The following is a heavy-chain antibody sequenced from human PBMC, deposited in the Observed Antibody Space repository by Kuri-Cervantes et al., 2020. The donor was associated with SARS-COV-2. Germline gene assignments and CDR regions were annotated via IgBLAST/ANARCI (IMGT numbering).Heavy chain of an antibody. CDR2: FDPEDGET. CDR3: ARVSNGELPLDY. Sequence: ASVKVSCKVSGYTLTELSMHWVRQAPGKGLEWMGGFDPEDGETIYAQKFQGRVTMTEDTSTDTAYMELSSVTAADTAVYYCARVSNGELPLDYWGQGTLVTVSS. V-gene: IGHV1-24*01. D-gene: IGHD1-26*01. J-gene: IGHJ4*02. CDR1: GYTLTELS.